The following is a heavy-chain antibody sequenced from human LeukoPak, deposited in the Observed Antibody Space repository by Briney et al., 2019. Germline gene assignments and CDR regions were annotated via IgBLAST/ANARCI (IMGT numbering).Heavy chain of an antibody. J-gene: IGHJ4*02. CDR2: IKSKSEGATR. Sequence: GGSLRLSCVASGFTFTEAWMSWVRQAPGKGLEWIGRIKSKSEGATRDFAAPVKGRVTMSRDESKNTVYLHMDSLKIEDTAMYYCAAGTGNSDFDYWGQGALVTVSS. D-gene: IGHD1-1*01. CDR3: AAGTGNSDFDY. V-gene: IGHV3-15*01. CDR1: GFTFTEAW.